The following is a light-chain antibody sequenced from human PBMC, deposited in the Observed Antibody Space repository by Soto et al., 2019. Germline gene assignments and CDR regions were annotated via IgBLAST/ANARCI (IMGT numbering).Light chain of an antibody. CDR3: QQRSNWPPVT. V-gene: IGKV3D-20*02. CDR2: GAS. Sequence: EIVLTQSPGTLSLSPGERATLSCRASQSVSSGYLAWYQHKPGQAPRLLIFGASIRSAGIPDRFTGSGSGADFTLTISSLEPEDFAVYYCQQRSNWPPVTFGGGTKVEIK. CDR1: QSVSSGY. J-gene: IGKJ4*01.